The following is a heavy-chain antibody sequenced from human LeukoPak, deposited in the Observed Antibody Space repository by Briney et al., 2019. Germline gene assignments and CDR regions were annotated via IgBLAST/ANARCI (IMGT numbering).Heavy chain of an antibody. V-gene: IGHV3-53*04. CDR1: GFTVSSSY. CDR3: AREGENWNHL. Sequence: GGSLRLSCAASGFTVSSSYMNWVRQAPGKGLEWVSVIYSGGDTFYADSVKGRFTISRHHSNNMLYLQMNSLRAEDTAMYYCAREGENWNHLWGQGTLVTVSS. D-gene: IGHD2-21*01. J-gene: IGHJ5*02. CDR2: IYSGGDT.